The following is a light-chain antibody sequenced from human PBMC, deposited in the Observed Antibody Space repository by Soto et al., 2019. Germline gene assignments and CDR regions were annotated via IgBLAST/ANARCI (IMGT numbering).Light chain of an antibody. Sequence: QSVLTQPASVSGSPGQSITIACTGTSSDVGGYNYVSWYQQHPGKAPKLMIYGVSNRPSGVSNRFSGSKSGNTASLTISGLQAEDEADYYCMSYTSSSTWVFGGGTKLTVL. CDR3: MSYTSSSTWV. CDR2: GVS. CDR1: SSDVGGYNY. J-gene: IGLJ3*02. V-gene: IGLV2-14*03.